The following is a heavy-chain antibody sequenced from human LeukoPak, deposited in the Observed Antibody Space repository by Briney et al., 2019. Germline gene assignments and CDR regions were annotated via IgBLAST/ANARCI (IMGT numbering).Heavy chain of an antibody. CDR1: GFTFSSYG. Sequence: GRSLRLSCAASGFTFSSYGMHWVRQAPGKGLEWVAFIRYDGSNKYYADSVKGRFTISRDNSKNTLYLQMNSLRAEDTAVYYCAKDLVRITMIVADRGYAFDIWGQGTMVTVSS. J-gene: IGHJ3*02. V-gene: IGHV3-30*02. CDR2: IRYDGSNK. CDR3: AKDLVRITMIVADRGYAFDI. D-gene: IGHD3-22*01.